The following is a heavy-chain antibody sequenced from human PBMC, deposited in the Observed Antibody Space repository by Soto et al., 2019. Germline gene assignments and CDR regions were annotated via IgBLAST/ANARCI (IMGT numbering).Heavy chain of an antibody. CDR2: IYYSGST. J-gene: IGHJ5*02. V-gene: IGHV4-30-4*07. CDR1: GGSISRGGYS. CDR3: ARSVFP. Sequence: PSETLSLTCAVSGGSISRGGYSWSWIRQPPGKGLEWIGYIYYSGSTNYNPSLKSRVTISVDTSKNQFSLKLTSVTAADTAVYYCARSVFPWGQGTLVTVSS.